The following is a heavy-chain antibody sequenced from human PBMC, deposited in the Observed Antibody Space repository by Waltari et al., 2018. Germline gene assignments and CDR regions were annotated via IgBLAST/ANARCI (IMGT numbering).Heavy chain of an antibody. Sequence: EVQLVESGGGLVQPGGSLRLSCAASGLTFNRHAMHWGRQAPGKGLEWVSYISSSSGAIYYADSVKGRFTISRDNAKNSLYLQMNSLRADDTAVYYCASDPSIGSNLYRYFDFWGQGTLVTVSS. CDR2: ISSSSGAI. V-gene: IGHV3-48*01. J-gene: IGHJ4*02. CDR1: GLTFNRHA. CDR3: ASDPSIGSNLYRYFDF. D-gene: IGHD2-8*01.